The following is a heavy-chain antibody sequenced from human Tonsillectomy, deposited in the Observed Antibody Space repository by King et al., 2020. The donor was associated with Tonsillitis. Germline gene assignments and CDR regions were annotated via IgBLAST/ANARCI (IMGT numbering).Heavy chain of an antibody. CDR2: IYSGGST. CDR1: GFIVSSNY. V-gene: IGHV3-53*01. Sequence: QLVESGGGLIQPGGSLRLSCAASGFIVSSNYMSWVRQAPGKGLEWGSVIYSGGSTYYADSVKGRFTISRDNSKNTLYLQMNSLRAEDTAVYYCARDVAAAGFLWDWGQGTLVTVSS. J-gene: IGHJ4*02. D-gene: IGHD6-13*01. CDR3: ARDVAAAGFLWD.